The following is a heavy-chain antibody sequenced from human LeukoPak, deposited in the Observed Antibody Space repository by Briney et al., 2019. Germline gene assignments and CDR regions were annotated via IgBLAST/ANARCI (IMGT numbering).Heavy chain of an antibody. CDR3: ARDKVTY. CDR2: INKDGSEK. V-gene: IGHV3-7*01. CDR1: GFNFNTYS. J-gene: IGHJ4*02. Sequence: GGSLRLSCAGSGFNFNTYSMSWVRQAPGKGLEWVAHINKDGSEKYYVDSVKGRFTISRDNAKNSLYLQMNSLRVEDTAVYYCARDKVTYWGRGTLVTVSS.